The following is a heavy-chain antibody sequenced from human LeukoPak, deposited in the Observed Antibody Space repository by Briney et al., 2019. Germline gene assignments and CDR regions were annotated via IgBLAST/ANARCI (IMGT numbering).Heavy chain of an antibody. CDR2: ISSSSSYI. V-gene: IGHV3-21*01. Sequence: PGGSLRLSCAASGFTFDDYAMHWVRQAPGKGLEWVSSISSSSSYIYYADSVKGRFAISRDNAKNSLYLQMNSLRAEDTAVYYCARDLNGDYYYYGMDVWGQGTTVTVSS. CDR1: GFTFDDYA. D-gene: IGHD4-17*01. J-gene: IGHJ6*02. CDR3: ARDLNGDYYYYGMDV.